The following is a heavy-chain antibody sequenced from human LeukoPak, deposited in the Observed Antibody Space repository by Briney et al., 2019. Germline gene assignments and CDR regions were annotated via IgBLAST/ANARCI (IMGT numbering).Heavy chain of an antibody. V-gene: IGHV4-39*07. J-gene: IGHJ4*02. CDR2: IYYSEST. CDR1: GGSISSRTYY. D-gene: IGHD3-22*01. Sequence: PSETLSLTCTVSGGSISSRTYYWGWIRQPPGKGLEWIGSIYYSESTYHNPSLKSRVTISVGTSKNQFSLKLSSVTAADTAVYYCARGQNYHNSRIVVDYWGQGTLVTVSS. CDR3: ARGQNYHNSRIVVDY.